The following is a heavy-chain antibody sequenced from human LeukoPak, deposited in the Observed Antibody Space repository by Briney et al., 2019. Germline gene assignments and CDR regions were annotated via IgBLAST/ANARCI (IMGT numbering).Heavy chain of an antibody. CDR2: IYYSGTT. CDR1: GGSISSSSYY. Sequence: SETLSLTCTVSGGSISSSSYYWGWIRQPPGKGLEWIGSIYYSGTTFYNPSLKSRLTISVDTSKNQFSLKLSSVTAADTGVYRCARGSPYVHWGQGTLVTVSS. CDR3: ARGSPYVH. D-gene: IGHD3-10*01. J-gene: IGHJ4*02. V-gene: IGHV4-39*07.